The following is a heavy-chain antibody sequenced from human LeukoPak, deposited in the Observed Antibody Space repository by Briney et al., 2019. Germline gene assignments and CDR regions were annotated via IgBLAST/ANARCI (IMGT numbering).Heavy chain of an antibody. V-gene: IGHV3-7*01. CDR3: ARGSSGSYLGGFDY. CDR2: IKQDGSEK. D-gene: IGHD1-26*01. Sequence: GGSLRLPCAASGFTFSSYWMSWVRQAPGKGLEWVANIKQDGSEKYYVDSVKGRFTISRDNAKNSLYLQMNSLRAEDTAVYYCARGSSGSYLGGFDYWGQGTLVTVSS. CDR1: GFTFSSYW. J-gene: IGHJ4*02.